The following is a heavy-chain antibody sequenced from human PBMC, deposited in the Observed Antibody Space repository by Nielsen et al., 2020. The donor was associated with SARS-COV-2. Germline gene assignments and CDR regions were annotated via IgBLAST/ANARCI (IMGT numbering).Heavy chain of an antibody. V-gene: IGHV3-49*03. J-gene: IGHJ6*02. CDR3: TRDLNTGYYYGMDV. D-gene: IGHD7-27*01. CDR2: IRSKAYGGTT. CDR1: GFTFSDYA. Sequence: GESLKISCTASGFTFSDYAMSWFRQAPGKGLEWVGFIRSKAYGGTTEYAASVKGRFTISRDDSKSIAYLQMNSLKTEDTAVYYCTRDLNTGYYYGMDVWGQGTTVTVSS.